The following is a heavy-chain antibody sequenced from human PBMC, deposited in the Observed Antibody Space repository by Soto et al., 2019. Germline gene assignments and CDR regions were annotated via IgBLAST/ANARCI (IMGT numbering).Heavy chain of an antibody. CDR2: INPRGGGT. CDR3: ARGYPSSSRRGWLDP. V-gene: IGHV1-46*01. CDR1: GYTFISYY. J-gene: IGHJ5*02. D-gene: IGHD2-2*01. Sequence: QVHLVQSGAEVKEPGASLSLSCKASGYTFISYYIHWVRQAPGQGLELMGMINPRGGGTTYAQKFRGRVTMTSDTSTSTVYMEVNGLRSEDTAVYYCARGYPSSSRRGWLDPWGQGTLVTVSS.